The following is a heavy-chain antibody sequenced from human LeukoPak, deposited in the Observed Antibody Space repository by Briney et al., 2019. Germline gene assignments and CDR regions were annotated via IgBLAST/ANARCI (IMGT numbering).Heavy chain of an antibody. CDR3: ARTLAYYDFWSGYPD. V-gene: IGHV1-18*01. J-gene: IGHJ4*02. CDR1: GYTFTSYG. CDR2: ISAYNGNT. Sequence: ASVKVSCKASGYTFTSYGISWVRQAPGQGLEWMGWISAYNGNTNYAQKLQGRVTMTTDTSTSTAYMELRSLRSDDTAVYYCARTLAYYDFWSGYPDWGQGTLVTVSS. D-gene: IGHD3-3*01.